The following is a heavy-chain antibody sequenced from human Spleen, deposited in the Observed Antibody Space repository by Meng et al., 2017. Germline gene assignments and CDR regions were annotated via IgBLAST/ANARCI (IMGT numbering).Heavy chain of an antibody. D-gene: IGHD6-13*01. CDR1: RYTVNAYY. CDR3: VRDEDISAAGYLFGDY. Sequence: GLLGQSWAGVKKAGASVKVYCKPSRYTVNAYYIHCARQAPGQGLEWMGRINPYNDDTHYAQNFHDRVTMTSDTSISTAYMELSRLRSDDTAVYYCVRDEDISAAGYLFGDYWGQGTLVTVSS. CDR2: INPYNDDT. V-gene: IGHV1-2*06. J-gene: IGHJ4*02.